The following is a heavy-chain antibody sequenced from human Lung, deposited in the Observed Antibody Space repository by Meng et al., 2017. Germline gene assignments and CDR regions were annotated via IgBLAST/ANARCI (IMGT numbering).Heavy chain of an antibody. CDR3: ARDEDISAAGKLFGDY. Sequence: GQLVQSGAGVKMPGASAKVSCTASGYTFPDYWLHWVRRAPGQGLEWMGRINPKSGDTHYAQRFQGRVTMTGDTSISTAYMELSGLRSDDTAMYYCARDEDISAAGKLFGDYWGQGTLVTVSS. CDR1: GYTFPDYW. CDR2: INPKSGDT. J-gene: IGHJ4*02. V-gene: IGHV1-2*06. D-gene: IGHD6-13*01.